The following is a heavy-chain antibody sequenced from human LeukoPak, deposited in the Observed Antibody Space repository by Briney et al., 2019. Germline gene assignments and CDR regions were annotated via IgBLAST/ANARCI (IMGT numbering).Heavy chain of an antibody. CDR1: GFTFSNHA. Sequence: GGSLRLSCAASGFTFSNHAMTWVRQAPGKGLEWVSAISDSGGSTYNADSVKGRFTISRDNSKNTLYLQMNSLRAEDTAVYYCARGAPAAMAVLNYWGQGTLVTVSS. CDR2: ISDSGGST. CDR3: ARGAPAAMAVLNY. J-gene: IGHJ4*02. V-gene: IGHV3-23*01. D-gene: IGHD2-2*01.